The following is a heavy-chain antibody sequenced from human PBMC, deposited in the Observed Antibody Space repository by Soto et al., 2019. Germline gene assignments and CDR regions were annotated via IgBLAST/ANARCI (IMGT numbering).Heavy chain of an antibody. D-gene: IGHD4-4*01. J-gene: IGHJ4*02. CDR3: ARDSSRFGSPVTTNFDY. Sequence: SVKVSCKASGGTFSSYAISWARQAPGQGLEWMGGIIPIFGTANYAQKFQGRVTITADESTSTAYMELSSLRSEDTAVYYCARDSSRFGSPVTTNFDYWGQGTLVTVSS. CDR1: GGTFSSYA. CDR2: IIPIFGTA. V-gene: IGHV1-69*13.